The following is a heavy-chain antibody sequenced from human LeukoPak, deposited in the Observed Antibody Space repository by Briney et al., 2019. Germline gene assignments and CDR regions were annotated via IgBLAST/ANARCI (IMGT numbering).Heavy chain of an antibody. J-gene: IGHJ4*02. D-gene: IGHD3-22*01. Sequence: ASVKVSCKVSGYTLTELSMHWVRQAPGKGLEWMGGFDPEDGEIIYAQKFQGRVTMTEDTSTDTAYMELSSLRSEDTAVYYCATAAGPYDSSGYSFDYWGQGTLVTVSS. CDR2: FDPEDGEI. CDR3: ATAAGPYDSSGYSFDY. CDR1: GYTLTELS. V-gene: IGHV1-24*01.